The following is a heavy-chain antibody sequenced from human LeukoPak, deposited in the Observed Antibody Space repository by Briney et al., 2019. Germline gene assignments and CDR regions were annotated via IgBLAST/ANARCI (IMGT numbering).Heavy chain of an antibody. J-gene: IGHJ5*02. CDR2: IIPILGIA. V-gene: IGHV1-69*04. D-gene: IGHD6-13*01. CDR1: GGTFSSYA. CDR3: AREVVAAAGNNWFDL. Sequence: SVKVSCKASGGTFSSYAISWVRHAPGQGLEWMGRIIPILGIANYAQKFQGRVTITADKSTSTAYMELSSLRAEDTAVYYCAREVVAAAGNNWFDLWGQGTLVTVSS.